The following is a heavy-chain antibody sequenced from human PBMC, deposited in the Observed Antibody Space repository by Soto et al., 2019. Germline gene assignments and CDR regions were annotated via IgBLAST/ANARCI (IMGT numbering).Heavy chain of an antibody. D-gene: IGHD6-19*01. CDR3: ARSISVAMDF. Sequence: SETLSLTCTVSGGSISSSSYHWGWIRQPPGKGLECIGSIYYSGTTYYNPSLKSRVTISVDTSKNQFSLKLSSVTAADTAVYYCARSISVAMDFWGQGNLVTVSX. V-gene: IGHV4-39*01. J-gene: IGHJ4*02. CDR1: GGSISSSSYH. CDR2: IYYSGTT.